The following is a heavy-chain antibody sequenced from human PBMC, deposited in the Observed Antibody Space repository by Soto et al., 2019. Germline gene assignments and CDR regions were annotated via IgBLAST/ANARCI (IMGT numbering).Heavy chain of an antibody. CDR2: ISYDGSNK. V-gene: IGHV3-30*18. CDR1: GFTFSSYG. Sequence: QVQLVESGGGVVQPGRSLRLSCAASGFTFSSYGMHWVRQAPGKGLEWVAVISYDGSNKYYADSVKGRFTISRDNSKNTVXLXMHXLRAEDTAVYYCAKEGGYYGSGSYSVGENYYGMDVWGQGTTVTVSS. J-gene: IGHJ6*02. CDR3: AKEGGYYGSGSYSVGENYYGMDV. D-gene: IGHD3-10*01.